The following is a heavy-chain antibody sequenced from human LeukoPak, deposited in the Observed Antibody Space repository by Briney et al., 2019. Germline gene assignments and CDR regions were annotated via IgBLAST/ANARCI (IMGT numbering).Heavy chain of an antibody. CDR2: IKSKTDGGTT. Sequence: GGSLRLSCAASGFTFSNAWMSWVRQAPGKGLEWVGRIKSKTDGGTTDYAAPVKGRFTISRDDSKNTLYLQMNSLRVEDTAVYYCARGEKLAVAGLIWFDPRGQGTLVTVSS. D-gene: IGHD6-19*01. J-gene: IGHJ5*02. CDR3: ARGEKLAVAGLIWFDP. CDR1: GFTFSNAW. V-gene: IGHV3-15*01.